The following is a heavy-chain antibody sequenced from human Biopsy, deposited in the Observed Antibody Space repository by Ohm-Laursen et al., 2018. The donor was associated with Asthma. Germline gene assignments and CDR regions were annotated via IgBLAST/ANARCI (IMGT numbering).Heavy chain of an antibody. CDR1: GDSVSSGDYY. D-gene: IGHD2-15*01. CDR3: ARGGSGGKGYYFDS. CDR2: ISSAGNV. Sequence: PSDTLSLTCTVSGDSVSSGDYYWTWIRQPPRKGLEWLGYISSAGNVFYTPSLQRRLTIQLDASNNKFSPKLTSLSAADTGLYYCARGGSGGKGYYFDSWGLGTLVTVSS. J-gene: IGHJ4*02. V-gene: IGHV4-30-4*02.